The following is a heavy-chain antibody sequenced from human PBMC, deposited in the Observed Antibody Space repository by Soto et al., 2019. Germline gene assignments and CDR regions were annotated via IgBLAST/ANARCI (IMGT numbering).Heavy chain of an antibody. CDR3: ARGRKLFGSFDY. Sequence: ASVKVSCKASGYTFTSYDINWVRQATGQGLEWMGWMNPNSGNTGYAQKFQGRVTMTRNTSISTAYMELSSLRSEDTAVYYCARGRKLFGSFDYWGQGTVVTVSS. CDR2: MNPNSGNT. D-gene: IGHD3-10*01. J-gene: IGHJ4*02. CDR1: GYTFTSYD. V-gene: IGHV1-8*01.